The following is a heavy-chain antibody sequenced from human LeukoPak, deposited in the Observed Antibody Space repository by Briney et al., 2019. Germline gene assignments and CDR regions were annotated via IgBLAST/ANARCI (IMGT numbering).Heavy chain of an antibody. CDR1: GFTFDDYT. J-gene: IGHJ6*02. CDR2: ISWDGGST. V-gene: IGHV3-43*01. D-gene: IGHD4-23*01. CDR3: AKDYGGNSNLYYYGMDV. Sequence: GGSLRLSCAASGFTFDDYTMHWVRQAPGKGLEWVSLISWDGGSTYYADSVKGRFTISRDNSKSSLYLQMNSLRTEDTALYYCAKDYGGNSNLYYYGMDVWGQGTTVTVSS.